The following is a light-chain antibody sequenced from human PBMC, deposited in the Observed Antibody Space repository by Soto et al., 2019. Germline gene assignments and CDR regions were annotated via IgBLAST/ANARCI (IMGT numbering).Light chain of an antibody. V-gene: IGKV1-9*01. CDR1: QGISSS. Sequence: DIQLTQSPSFLSASVGDRVTITCRASQGISSSLAWFQQKPGKAPKLLIYAASTLQSRVPSRFSGSGSVTDFTLTINSLQPEDFATYYCQQVNTYPHTFGQGTKLEIK. CDR2: AAS. J-gene: IGKJ2*01. CDR3: QQVNTYPHT.